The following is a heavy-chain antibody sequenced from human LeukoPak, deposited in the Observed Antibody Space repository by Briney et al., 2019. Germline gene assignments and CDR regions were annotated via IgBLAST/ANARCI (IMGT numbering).Heavy chain of an antibody. CDR3: AKDRPNFHENSGHYYRRDGDS. CDR1: GFTFYMYA. J-gene: IGHJ5*01. V-gene: IGHV3-23*01. D-gene: IGHD3-22*01. CDR2: MCGTAGCT. Sequence: PGGSLRLSCQASGFTFYMYAMSWVHQAPGKGLEWVASMCGTAGCTFYPDSVKGRFTISRDNSKNVLYLRMNSLTAEDTAIYYCAKDRPNFHENSGHYYRRDGDSWGQGTLVTVSS.